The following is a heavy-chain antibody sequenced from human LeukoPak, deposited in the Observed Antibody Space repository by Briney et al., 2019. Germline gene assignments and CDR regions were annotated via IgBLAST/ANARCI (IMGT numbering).Heavy chain of an antibody. J-gene: IGHJ4*02. CDR2: IRYDGSNK. D-gene: IGHD3-10*01. V-gene: IGHV3-30*02. CDR1: GFTFSSYG. Sequence: AGGSLRLSCAASGFTFSSYGMHWVRQAPGKGLEWVAFIRYDGSNKYYADSVKGRFTISRDNSKNTLYLQMNSLRAEDTAVYYCARGITMVRGPRGYWGQGILVTVSS. CDR3: ARGITMVRGPRGY.